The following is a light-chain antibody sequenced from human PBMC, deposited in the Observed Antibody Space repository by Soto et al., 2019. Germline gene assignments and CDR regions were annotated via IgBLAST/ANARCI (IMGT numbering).Light chain of an antibody. V-gene: IGKV3-20*01. J-gene: IGKJ1*01. CDR1: QSVSSSY. CDR2: GAS. CDR3: QQYGSSSWT. Sequence: EIVLTQSPGTLSLSPGERATLSSRASQSVSSSYLARYQQKPSPAPRLLIYGASSRATDIPDRFSGSGSETDFTLTISRLEPDDFAVYYCQQYGSSSWTLGQGTKVEI.